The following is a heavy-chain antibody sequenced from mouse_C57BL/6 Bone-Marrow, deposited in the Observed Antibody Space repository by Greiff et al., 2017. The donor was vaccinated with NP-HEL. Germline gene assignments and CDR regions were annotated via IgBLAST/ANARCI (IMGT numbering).Heavy chain of an antibody. J-gene: IGHJ2*01. D-gene: IGHD3-2*02. Sequence: KVEESGPGLVKPSQSLFLSCSITGFPITSGYYWFWIRQSPGKPLEWMGYITHSGETFYNPSLQSPISFTRETSKNQFFLQLNSVTTEDTAMYYYAGDSSGYEDFDYWGQGTTLTVSS. CDR2: ITHSGET. CDR3: AGDSSGYEDFDY. V-gene: IGHV12-3*01. CDR1: GFPITSGYY.